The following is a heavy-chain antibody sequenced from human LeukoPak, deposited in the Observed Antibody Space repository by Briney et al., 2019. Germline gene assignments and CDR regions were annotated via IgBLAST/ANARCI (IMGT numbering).Heavy chain of an antibody. J-gene: IGHJ5*02. V-gene: IGHV1-8*01. CDR3: ARDEALGGRGAFDP. Sequence: ASVKVSCKASGYIFTNYDINWVRQAPGQGLEWIGWMNPSSDQTGYAEKFQGRVTMTMSTSTTTLYMELSSLRSDDTAVYCARDEALGGRGAFDPWGQGTLVTVSS. D-gene: IGHD1-26*01. CDR1: GYIFTNYD. CDR2: MNPSSDQT.